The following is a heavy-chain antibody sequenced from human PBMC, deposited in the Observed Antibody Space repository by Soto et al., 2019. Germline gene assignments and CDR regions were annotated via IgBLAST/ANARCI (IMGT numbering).Heavy chain of an antibody. CDR3: ATRPMPHGGYDPFYFDF. D-gene: IGHD5-12*01. CDR2: IKSKTDGGTA. CDR1: GFAFKDAW. Sequence: PGGSLRLSCAVSGFAFKDAWMSWVRQAPGKGLEWIGRIKSKTDGGTADYAAPVEGRFTISRDDSKNTLYLQMNGLKTEDTAVYFCATRPMPHGGYDPFYFDFWGPGTLVTVSS. V-gene: IGHV3-15*01. J-gene: IGHJ4*02.